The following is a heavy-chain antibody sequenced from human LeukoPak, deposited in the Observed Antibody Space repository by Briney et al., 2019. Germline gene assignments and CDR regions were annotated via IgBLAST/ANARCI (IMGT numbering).Heavy chain of an antibody. CDR2: IYYSGST. J-gene: IGHJ3*02. V-gene: IGHV4-59*08. D-gene: IGHD3-10*01. CDR3: ARRGITMVRGVQGSYAFDI. Sequence: SETLSLTCTVSGGSISSYYWSWLRQPPGKGLEWIGYIYYSGSTNYNPSLKSRVTISVDTSKNQFSLKLSSVTAADTAVYYCARRGITMVRGVQGSYAFDIWGQGTMVTVSS. CDR1: GGSISSYY.